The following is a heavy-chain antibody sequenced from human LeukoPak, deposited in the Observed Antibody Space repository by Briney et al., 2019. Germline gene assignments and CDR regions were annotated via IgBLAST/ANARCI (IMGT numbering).Heavy chain of an antibody. CDR1: GFSLSTSGVG. J-gene: IGHJ4*02. CDR2: IYWNDDK. V-gene: IGHV2-5*01. Sequence: SGPTLVNPTQTLTLTCTFSGFSLSTSGVGVGWIRQRPGKALEWLALIYWNDDKRYSPSLKSRLTITKDTSKNQVVLTMTNMDPVDTATYYCAHDTNYYDSSGYHYFDYWGQGTLVTVSS. CDR3: AHDTNYYDSSGYHYFDY. D-gene: IGHD3-22*01.